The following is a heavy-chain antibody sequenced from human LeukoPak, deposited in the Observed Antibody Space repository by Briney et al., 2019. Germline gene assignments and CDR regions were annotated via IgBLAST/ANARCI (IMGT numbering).Heavy chain of an antibody. CDR2: ISSNSVTK. CDR3: AGPCESSGYPYY. Sequence: PGGSLRLSCAASGFIFSTYSMNWVRQAPGKGLEWVSYISSNSVTKFYADSVKGRFTISRDNAKNSLYLQLNSLRAEDTAVYDCAGPCESSGYPYYWGQGTLVTLS. J-gene: IGHJ4*02. D-gene: IGHD3-22*01. V-gene: IGHV3-48*01. CDR1: GFIFSTYS.